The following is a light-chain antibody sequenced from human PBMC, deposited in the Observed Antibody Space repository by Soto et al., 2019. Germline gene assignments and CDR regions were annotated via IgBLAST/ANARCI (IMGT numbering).Light chain of an antibody. J-gene: IGLJ1*01. CDR3: NSYAGSDNFVV. V-gene: IGLV2-8*01. Sequence: IFYKKTSSDIGAYDYVSWYQQHPGRAPKLLIYEVSERPSGVPDRFSGSKSGNTASLTVSGLRAEDEDDYYCNSYAGSDNFVVFGTGTKVTVL. CDR2: EVS. CDR1: SSDIGAYDY.